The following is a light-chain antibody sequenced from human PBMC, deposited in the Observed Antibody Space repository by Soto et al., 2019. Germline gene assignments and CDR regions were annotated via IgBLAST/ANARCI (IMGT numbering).Light chain of an antibody. Sequence: QAALTRPPSTSWTAGQTVTSSWSGSICTIGINNVNSYKHLPGTAPKPLIYTNDPRPSGVPDRFSGCKSGTSASLAISGLQSEDEADYYCAVWDSSRNGHVFGAGTMVTV. CDR1: ICTIGINN. V-gene: IGLV1-44*01. CDR2: TND. J-gene: IGLJ1*01. CDR3: AVWDSSRNGHV.